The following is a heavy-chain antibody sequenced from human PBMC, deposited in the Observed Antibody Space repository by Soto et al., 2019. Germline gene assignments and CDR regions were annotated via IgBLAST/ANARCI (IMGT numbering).Heavy chain of an antibody. CDR3: ARSLVEYAFDI. V-gene: IGHV3-13*01. CDR1: GFTFSSYD. CDR2: IGTAGDT. J-gene: IGHJ3*02. Sequence: GGSLRLSCAASGFTFSSYDMHWVRQATGKGLEWVSAIGTAGDTYYPGSVKGRFTISRENAKNSLYLQMNSLRAGDTAVYYCARSLVEYAFDIWGQGTMVTVSS. D-gene: IGHD2-2*01.